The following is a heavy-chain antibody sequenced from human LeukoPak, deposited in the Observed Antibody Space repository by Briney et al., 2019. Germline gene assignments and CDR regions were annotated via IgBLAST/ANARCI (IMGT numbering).Heavy chain of an antibody. CDR3: ARVSYSRSYDYWYFDL. CDR2: IYYSGNT. J-gene: IGHJ2*01. D-gene: IGHD6-13*01. Sequence: PSETLSLTCTVSGGSIFTYYWSWIRQPPGKGLEWIGYIYYSGNTNYNPSLKSRVTISVDTSKNQFSLKLRSVTAADTAVYYRARVSYSRSYDYWYFDLWGRGTLVTVSS. V-gene: IGHV4-59*01. CDR1: GGSIFTYY.